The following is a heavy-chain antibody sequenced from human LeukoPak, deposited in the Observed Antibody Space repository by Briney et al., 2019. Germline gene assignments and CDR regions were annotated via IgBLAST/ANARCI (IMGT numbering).Heavy chain of an antibody. Sequence: PGGSLRLSCAASGFTFSSYWMSWVRQAPGRGLEWVDNIKQDGSEKYYVDSVKGRFTISRDNAKNSLSLQMNSLRAEDTAVYYCARARLEAGRYYFDYWGQGTLVTVSS. D-gene: IGHD5-12*01. CDR2: IKQDGSEK. CDR1: GFTFSSYW. V-gene: IGHV3-7*01. CDR3: ARARLEAGRYYFDY. J-gene: IGHJ4*02.